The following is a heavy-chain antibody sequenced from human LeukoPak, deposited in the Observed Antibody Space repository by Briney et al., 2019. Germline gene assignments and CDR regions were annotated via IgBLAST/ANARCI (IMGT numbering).Heavy chain of an antibody. CDR1: GFTFSSYW. CDR3: AKSEWTEQ. J-gene: IGHJ4*02. D-gene: IGHD1/OR15-1a*01. V-gene: IGHV3-74*01. Sequence: GGSLRLSCAASGFTFSSYWMHWVRQAPGKVLVWVSRINSDGSSTSYADSVKGRFTISRDNSKNTLYLQMNSLRAEDTAVYYCAKSEWTEQWGQGTLVTVSS. CDR2: INSDGSST.